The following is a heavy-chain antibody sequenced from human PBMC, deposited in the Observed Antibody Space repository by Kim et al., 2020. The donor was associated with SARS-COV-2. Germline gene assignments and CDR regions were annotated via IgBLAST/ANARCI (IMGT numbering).Heavy chain of an antibody. CDR1: GYTFTSYG. CDR3: ARSPRQVPAAILVDY. D-gene: IGHD2-2*02. V-gene: IGHV1-18*04. CDR2: ISAYNGNT. J-gene: IGHJ4*02. Sequence: ASVKVSCKASGYTFTSYGISWVRQAPGQGLEWMGWISAYNGNTNYAQKLQGRVTMTTDTSTSTAYMELRSLRSDDTAVYYCARSPRQVPAAILVDYWGQGTLVTVSS.